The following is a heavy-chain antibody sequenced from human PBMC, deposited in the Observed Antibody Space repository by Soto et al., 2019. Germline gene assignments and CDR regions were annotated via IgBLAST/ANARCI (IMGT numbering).Heavy chain of an antibody. CDR1: GGSISSGGYY. J-gene: IGHJ4*02. D-gene: IGHD3-10*01. CDR3: ATDGSGSYKPTTFDY. CDR2: IYYSGST. Sequence: SETLSLTCTVSGGSISSGGYYWSWIRQHPGKGLEWIGYIYYSGSTYYNPSLKSRVTISVDTSKNQFSLKLSSVTAADTAVYYCATDGSGSYKPTTFDYWGQVTLVTVSS. V-gene: IGHV4-31*03.